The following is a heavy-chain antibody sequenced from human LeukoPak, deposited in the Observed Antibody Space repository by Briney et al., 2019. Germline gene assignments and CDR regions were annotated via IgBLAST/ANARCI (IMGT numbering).Heavy chain of an antibody. CDR2: ISSSSSYI. J-gene: IGHJ2*01. D-gene: IGHD7-27*01. CDR1: GFTFSSYS. CDR3: AKNWGSFSWYFDL. Sequence: GGSLRLSCAASGFTFSSYSMNWVRQAPGKELEWVSSISSSSSYIYYADPVKGRFIISRDNAKNSLYLQMNSLRAEDTAFYYCAKNWGSFSWYFDLWGRGTLVTVSS. V-gene: IGHV3-21*04.